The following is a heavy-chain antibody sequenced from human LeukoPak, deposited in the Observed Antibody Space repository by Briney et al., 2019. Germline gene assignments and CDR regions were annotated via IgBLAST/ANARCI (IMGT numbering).Heavy chain of an antibody. CDR1: GFNFGSYS. D-gene: IGHD3-10*01. Sequence: GGSLRLSCAASGFNFGSYSMTWVRQAPGKGLEWVSVMSADSATTFYADSVKGRFTISRDNAKNTVFLQMSSLRAEDTALYYCARKSASGNYPLDYWGQGTLVTVPS. CDR3: ARKSASGNYPLDY. J-gene: IGHJ4*02. V-gene: IGHV3-23*01. CDR2: MSADSATT.